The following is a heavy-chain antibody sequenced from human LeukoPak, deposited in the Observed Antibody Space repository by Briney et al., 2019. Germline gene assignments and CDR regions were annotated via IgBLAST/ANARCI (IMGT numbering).Heavy chain of an antibody. D-gene: IGHD1-26*01. CDR3: ARRPIVGSTGFYFDP. CDR2: IYYSGST. Sequence: SETLSLTCTVSGGSISSYYWSWIRQPPGKGLEWIGYIYYSGSTNYNPSLKSRVTISVDTSKNQFSLKLASLTAADTAVYYCARRPIVGSTGFYFDPWGPGTLVTVSS. V-gene: IGHV4-59*08. CDR1: GGSISSYY. J-gene: IGHJ5*02.